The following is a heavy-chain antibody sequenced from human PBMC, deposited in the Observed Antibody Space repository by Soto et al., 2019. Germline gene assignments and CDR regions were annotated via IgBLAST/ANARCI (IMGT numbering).Heavy chain of an antibody. D-gene: IGHD3-9*01. V-gene: IGHV3-48*04. Sequence: PGGSLRLSCAASGFTFTHYSMNWVHQAPGKGLEWLSHISTWSSATDYADSVKGRFTISRDDAKNSLYLQMSSLRAEDTAVYYCARHVDWACDYWGQGTLVTVSS. CDR2: ISTWSSAT. J-gene: IGHJ4*02. CDR3: ARHVDWACDY. CDR1: GFTFTHYS.